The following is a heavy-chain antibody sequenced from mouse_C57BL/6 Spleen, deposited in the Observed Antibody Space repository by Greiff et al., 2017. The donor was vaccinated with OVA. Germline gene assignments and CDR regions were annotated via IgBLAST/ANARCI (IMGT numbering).Heavy chain of an antibody. CDR3: ARSVYYSNCAVLDY. Sequence: VKLQESGAELVKPGASVKMSCKASGYTFTTYPIEWMKQNHGKSLEWIGNFHPYNDDTKYNEKYKGKATLTVEKSSITVYLELSRLTSDDSAVYYCARSVYYSNCAVLDYWGQGTTLTVSS. V-gene: IGHV1-47*01. J-gene: IGHJ2*01. CDR1: GYTFTTYP. CDR2: FHPYNDDT. D-gene: IGHD2-5*01.